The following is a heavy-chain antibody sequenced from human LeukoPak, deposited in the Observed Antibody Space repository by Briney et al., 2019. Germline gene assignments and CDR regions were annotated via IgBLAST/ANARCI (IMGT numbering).Heavy chain of an antibody. J-gene: IGHJ4*02. D-gene: IGHD6-13*01. V-gene: IGHV2-5*01. CDR3: AHSSSWYLLDY. CDR1: GFSLSTSAVG. CDR2: NYWYDDK. Sequence: SGPTLVNPTQPLTLTCTFSGFSLSTSAVGVGWIRQPPGKALEWLALNYWYDDKRYTPSLKSRHTITKDTSKNQVVLTMTNMDPVDTATYYCAHSSSWYLLDYWGQGTLVTVSS.